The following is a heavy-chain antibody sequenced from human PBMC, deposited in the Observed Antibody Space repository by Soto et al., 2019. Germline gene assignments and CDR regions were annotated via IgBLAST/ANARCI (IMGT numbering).Heavy chain of an antibody. D-gene: IGHD3-3*01. J-gene: IGHJ3*02. Sequence: ASVKVSCKASGYTFTSYYMHWVRQAPGQGLEWMGVINPSGGSTRYAQKFQGRVIMTRDTSTSTVYMDLSSLRSEDTAVYYCASLFDFWSVYDDDDTGEGGAFDIWGQGTMVNVSS. CDR3: ASLFDFWSVYDDDDTGEGGAFDI. CDR1: GYTFTSYY. V-gene: IGHV1-46*01. CDR2: INPSGGST.